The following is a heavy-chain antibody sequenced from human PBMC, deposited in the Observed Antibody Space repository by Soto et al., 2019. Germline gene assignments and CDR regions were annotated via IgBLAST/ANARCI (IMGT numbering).Heavy chain of an antibody. J-gene: IGHJ4*02. CDR1: GFSFSSYA. CDR2: ISARGGSL. CDR3: ATGSIEYRASGDN. Sequence: EVQLLESGGGLVQPGGSLRLSCAASGFSFSSYAMVWVRQAPGKGLEWVSVISARGGSLYFADSVKGRFTISRDNSKNVLSLEMNSLRAEDTATYFCATGSIEYRASGDNWGQGTLVVVSS. D-gene: IGHD5-12*01. V-gene: IGHV3-23*01.